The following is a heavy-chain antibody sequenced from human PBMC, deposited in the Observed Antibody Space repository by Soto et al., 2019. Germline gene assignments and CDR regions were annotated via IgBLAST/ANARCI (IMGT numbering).Heavy chain of an antibody. CDR2: IYHSGST. V-gene: IGHV4-31*03. D-gene: IGHD4-17*01. CDR3: ARDHGYGDYVRRFDY. Sequence: QVPLQESGPGLVKPSQTLSLTCIVSGCSITTGGYSWGWIRQHPGKGLEWIGSIYHSGSTYFNPSLKSRLTIAIDTSENQFSLNLRSVTAADTAVYYCARDHGYGDYVRRFDYWGQGTLVTVSS. J-gene: IGHJ4*02. CDR1: GCSITTGGYS.